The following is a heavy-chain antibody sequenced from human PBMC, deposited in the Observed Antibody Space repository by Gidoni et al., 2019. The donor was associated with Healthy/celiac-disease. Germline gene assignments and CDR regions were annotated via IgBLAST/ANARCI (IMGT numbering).Heavy chain of an antibody. J-gene: IGHJ2*01. CDR1: GFTFSSYP. CDR2: ISGSGGST. CDR3: AKAATLYDSSGYYARYFDL. D-gene: IGHD3-22*01. V-gene: IGHV3-23*01. Sequence: EVQLLESGGGLVQPGGSLRLSCAASGFTFSSYPMSWVRQAPGKGLEWVSAISGSGGSTYYADSVKGWFTISRDNSKNTLYLQMNSLRAEDTAVYYCAKAATLYDSSGYYARYFDLWGRGTLVTVSS.